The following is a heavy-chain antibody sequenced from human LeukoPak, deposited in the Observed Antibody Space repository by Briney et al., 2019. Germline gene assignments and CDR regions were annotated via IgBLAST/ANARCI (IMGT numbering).Heavy chain of an antibody. D-gene: IGHD3-22*01. CDR3: AKDLSSAITSALVLDV. J-gene: IGHJ6*02. V-gene: IGHV3-9*01. CDR1: GFTLDDYA. CDR2: ITWNRDNI. Sequence: PGGSLRLSCTVSGFTLDDYAMHWVRHTPGKGLEWVAGITWNRDNIGYGDSVKGRFTISRDNVKNVLYLQMNSLGPEDTALYYCAKDLSSAITSALVLDVWGQGTTVIVS.